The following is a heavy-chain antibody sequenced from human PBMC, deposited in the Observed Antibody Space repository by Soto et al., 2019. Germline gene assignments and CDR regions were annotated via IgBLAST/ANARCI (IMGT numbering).Heavy chain of an antibody. D-gene: IGHD3-9*01. Sequence: QITLKESGPTLVKPTQTLTLTCAFSGFSLSTSGVGVGWIRQPPGKALEWLAVIYWDDSKHYSPSLRSRLTITKDPSKNLVVLTMTNMDPMDTGTYFCAHKGPEDWPLDYWGQGTVVTVSS. CDR1: GFSLSTSGVG. J-gene: IGHJ4*02. CDR3: AHKGPEDWPLDY. V-gene: IGHV2-5*02. CDR2: IYWDDSK.